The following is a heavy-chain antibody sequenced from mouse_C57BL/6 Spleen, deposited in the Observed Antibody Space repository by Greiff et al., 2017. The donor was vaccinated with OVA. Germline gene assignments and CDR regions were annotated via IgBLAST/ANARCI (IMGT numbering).Heavy chain of an antibody. CDR2: INPSSGYT. J-gene: IGHJ2*01. Sequence: QVQLKQSGAELAKPGASVKLSCKASGYTFTSYWMHWVKQRPGQGLEWIGYINPSSGYTKYNQKFKDKATLTADKSSSTAYMQLSSLTYEDSAVDYCARGGDSYYFDCRGQGTTLTVSS. CDR1: GYTFTSYW. CDR3: ARGGDSYYFDC. V-gene: IGHV1-7*01. D-gene: IGHD3-3*01.